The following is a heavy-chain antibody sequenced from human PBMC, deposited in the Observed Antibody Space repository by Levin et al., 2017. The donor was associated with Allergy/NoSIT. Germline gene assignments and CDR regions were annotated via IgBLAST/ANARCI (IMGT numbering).Heavy chain of an antibody. J-gene: IGHJ4*02. V-gene: IGHV3-53*01. CDR3: ARSFGGVIVPLDY. CDR1: GFSVSATY. D-gene: IGHD3-16*02. Sequence: PGGSLRLSCAASGFSVSATYMSWVRQTPGKGLEWVSVIYAAGNTNYTDSVKGRFTISRDNSKNILYLQMDSLKAEDTAIYYCARSFGGVIVPLDYWGQGTLVTVSS. CDR2: IYAAGNT.